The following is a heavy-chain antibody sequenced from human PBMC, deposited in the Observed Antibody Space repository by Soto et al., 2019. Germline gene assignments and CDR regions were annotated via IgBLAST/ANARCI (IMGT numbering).Heavy chain of an antibody. J-gene: IGHJ4*02. CDR2: ISSSSSYI. CDR1: GFTFSSYS. D-gene: IGHD6-6*01. Sequence: PGGSLRLSCAASGFTFSSYSMNWVRQAPGKGLEWVSSISSSSSYIYYADSVKGRFTISRDNAKNSLYLQMNSLRAEDTAVYYCAMRNPRSSSFDYWGQGTLVTVSS. CDR3: AMRNPRSSSFDY. V-gene: IGHV3-21*01.